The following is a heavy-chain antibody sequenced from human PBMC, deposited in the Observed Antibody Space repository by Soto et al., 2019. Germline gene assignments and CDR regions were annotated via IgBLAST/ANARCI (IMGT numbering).Heavy chain of an antibody. Sequence: ASVKVSCKASGGTFSSYTISWVRQAPGQGLEWMGRIIPILGIANYAQKFQGRVTITADKSTSTAYMELSSLRSEDTAVYYCAHRITIFGVVIPKEAFDIWGQGTMVTVS. CDR2: IIPILGIA. D-gene: IGHD3-3*01. J-gene: IGHJ3*02. CDR3: AHRITIFGVVIPKEAFDI. CDR1: GGTFSSYT. V-gene: IGHV1-69*02.